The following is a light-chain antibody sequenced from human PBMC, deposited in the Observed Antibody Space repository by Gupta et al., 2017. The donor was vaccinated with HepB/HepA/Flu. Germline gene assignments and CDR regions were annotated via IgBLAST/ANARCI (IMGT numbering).Light chain of an antibody. CDR1: ALPKQY. V-gene: IGLV3-25*03. Sequence: SSELTQPPSVSVSPGQTARITCSGDALPKQYAYWYQQKPGQAPVLVIFKDSERPSGIPERFSGSSSGTTVTLTISGVQAGDEADYYCQSADSSGTYPVVFGGGTKLTVL. CDR2: KDS. CDR3: QSADSSGTYPVV. J-gene: IGLJ2*01.